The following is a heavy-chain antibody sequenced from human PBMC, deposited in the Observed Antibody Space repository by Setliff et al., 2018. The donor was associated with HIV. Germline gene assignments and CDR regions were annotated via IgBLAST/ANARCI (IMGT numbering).Heavy chain of an antibody. CDR1: GYTFTGYY. D-gene: IGHD2-15*01. V-gene: IGHV1-2*02. Sequence: GASVKVSCKASGYTFTGYYVHWVRQAPGQGPEWMGWINPNSGDTNYAQKFQGRVSMTRDASIFTAYMELSRLRSDDTAAYYCAGGAVDDDYFEYWGQGTLVTVSS. J-gene: IGHJ4*02. CDR3: AGGAVDDDYFEY. CDR2: INPNSGDT.